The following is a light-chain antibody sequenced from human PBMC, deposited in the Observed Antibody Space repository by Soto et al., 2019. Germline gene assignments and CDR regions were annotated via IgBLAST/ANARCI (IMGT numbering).Light chain of an antibody. CDR2: SAS. CDR3: QQLSRYPLT. V-gene: IGKV1-5*01. Sequence: IQMTQSPSTLSASVGDRVIITCRASQSISTWLAWYQQKPGKAPDLLIYSASTLQSGVPSRFSGSGSETEFSLTIRALQPEDFATYYCQQLSRYPLTFGGGTKVDIK. J-gene: IGKJ4*01. CDR1: QSISTW.